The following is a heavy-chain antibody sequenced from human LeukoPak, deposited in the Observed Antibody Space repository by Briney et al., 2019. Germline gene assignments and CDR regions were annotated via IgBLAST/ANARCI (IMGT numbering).Heavy chain of an antibody. V-gene: IGHV4-39*01. CDR2: IIYSGNT. J-gene: IGHJ4*02. Sequence: SETLSLTCTVSSGSISSASYYWGWIRQPPGKGLEWIGGIIYSGNTYYNPSLKSRVTISVDRTKNQFSLKLNSVTAADTAVYYCARQDSGSYYWIDYWGQGTLVTVSS. CDR3: ARQDSGSYYWIDY. D-gene: IGHD1-26*01. CDR1: SGSISSASYY.